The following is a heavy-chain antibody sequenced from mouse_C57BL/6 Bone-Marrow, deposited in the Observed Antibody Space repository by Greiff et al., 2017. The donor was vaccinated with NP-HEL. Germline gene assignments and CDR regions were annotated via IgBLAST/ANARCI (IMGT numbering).Heavy chain of an antibody. CDR1: GFSLTSYG. CDR2: IWSGGST. V-gene: IGHV2-2*02. D-gene: IGHD1-1*01. J-gene: IGHJ1*03. CDR3: ASVTAVGANRYFDV. Sequence: QVQLQQSGPGLVQPSQSLSITCTVSGFSLTSYGVHWVRQSPGKGLEWLGVIWSGGSTDYYAAFISRLSISKDNSKIQVFFKMNSLRANDTAIDDCASVTAVGANRYFDVWGTGTTVTVSS.